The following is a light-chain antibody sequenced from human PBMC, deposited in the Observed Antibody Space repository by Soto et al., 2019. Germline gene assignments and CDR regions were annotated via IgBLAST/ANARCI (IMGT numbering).Light chain of an antibody. CDR3: QQYYRTPPT. J-gene: IGKJ5*01. V-gene: IGKV4-1*01. Sequence: DIVMTQSPDSLAVSLGERATINCKSSQSVLYSSNNKNYLAWYQQKPGQPPKLLIYWASTRESGVPDRFSGSGAGTDFTLTISRRQADDVAVYYCQQYYRTPPTFGQGTRLEIK. CDR1: QSVLYSSNNKNY. CDR2: WAS.